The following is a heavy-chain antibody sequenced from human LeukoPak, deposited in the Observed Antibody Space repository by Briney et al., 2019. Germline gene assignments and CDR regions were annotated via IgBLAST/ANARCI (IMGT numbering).Heavy chain of an antibody. CDR3: AKDLREYSSSPRNAFDI. D-gene: IGHD6-6*01. V-gene: IGHV3-23*01. CDR2: ISSSGGYT. CDR1: GFTFSSYE. J-gene: IGHJ3*02. Sequence: PGGSLRLSCAASGFTFSSYEMNWVRQAPGKGLEWVSTISSSGGYTYYADSVKGRFTISRDNSKNTLYLQMNSLRAEDTAVYYCAKDLREYSSSPRNAFDIWGQGTMVTVSS.